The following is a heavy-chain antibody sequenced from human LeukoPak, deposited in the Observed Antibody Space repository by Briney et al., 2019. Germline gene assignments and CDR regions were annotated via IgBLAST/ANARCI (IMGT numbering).Heavy chain of an antibody. CDR1: GGTFSSYA. CDR2: IIPIFGTA. CDR3: ARLPWISPEEKNWFDP. J-gene: IGHJ5*02. V-gene: IGHV1-69*06. Sequence: SVKVSCNASGGTFSSYAISWVRQAPGQGREWMGGIIPIFGTANYAQKFQGRVTITADKSTSTAYMELSSLRSEDTAVYYCARLPWISPEEKNWFDPWGQGTLVTVSS. D-gene: IGHD1-14*01.